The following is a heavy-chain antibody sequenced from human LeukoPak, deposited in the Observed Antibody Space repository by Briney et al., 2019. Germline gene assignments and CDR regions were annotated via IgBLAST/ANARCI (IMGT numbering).Heavy chain of an antibody. CDR2: IIPIFGTA. Sequence: ASVKVSCKASGGTFSSYAISWVRQAPGQGLEWMGGIIPIFGTANYAQKFQGRVTITADESTSTAYMELSSLRSEDTAVYYCARESDYYDSSGPTPFDYWGQGTLVTVSS. D-gene: IGHD3-22*01. V-gene: IGHV1-69*13. CDR1: GGTFSSYA. J-gene: IGHJ4*02. CDR3: ARESDYYDSSGPTPFDY.